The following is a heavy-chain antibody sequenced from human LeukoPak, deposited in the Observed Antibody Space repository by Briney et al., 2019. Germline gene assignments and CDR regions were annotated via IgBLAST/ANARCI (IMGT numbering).Heavy chain of an antibody. J-gene: IGHJ5*02. V-gene: IGHV5-51*01. CDR3: ARGTVTTPYNWFDP. Sequence: GESLKISCKGSGYSFTKFWIGWVRQMPGKGLEWMGIIYPGDSDTRYSPSFQGQVTLLVDTSISTAYLQWSSLRASDTAMYYCARGTVTTPYNWFDPWGQGTLVTVSS. CDR2: IYPGDSDT. D-gene: IGHD4-17*01. CDR1: GYSFTKFW.